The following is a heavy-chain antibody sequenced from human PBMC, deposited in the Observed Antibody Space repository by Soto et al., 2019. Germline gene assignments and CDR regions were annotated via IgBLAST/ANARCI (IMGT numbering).Heavy chain of an antibody. D-gene: IGHD2-15*01. CDR3: APHVSCSGGSCQYDAFAI. CDR2: VTADGGT. CDR1: GFTVSSHA. Sequence: EVQVLESGGGLVQPGGSLRLSCEGSGFTVSSHAMTWIRQAPGKGPEWVSTVTADGGTYYADSVKGRFAMSRDTSENTLYLQMNSLGAEVTAAYYCAPHVSCSGGSCQYDAFAIRGQGTMVTVSS. J-gene: IGHJ3*02. V-gene: IGHV3-23*01.